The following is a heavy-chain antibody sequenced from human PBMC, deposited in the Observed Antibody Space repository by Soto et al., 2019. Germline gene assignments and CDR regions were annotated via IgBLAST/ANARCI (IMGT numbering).Heavy chain of an antibody. D-gene: IGHD3-22*01. Sequence: GGSLRLSCAASGFTFSTYWMNWVRQAPGKGLDWVSLISGSGGSTNYADSVKGRFTISRDNSKNTLYLQMNSLRAEDTAVYYCAKDRPIYYDSSGYYSFGYWGQGTLVTVSS. J-gene: IGHJ4*02. V-gene: IGHV3-23*01. CDR3: AKDRPIYYDSSGYYSFGY. CDR2: ISGSGGST. CDR1: GFTFSTYW.